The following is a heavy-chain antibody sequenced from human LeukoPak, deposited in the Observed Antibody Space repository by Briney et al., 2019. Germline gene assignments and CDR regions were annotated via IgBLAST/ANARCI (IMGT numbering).Heavy chain of an antibody. Sequence: GGSLRLSCAASGFTFSSYAMSWVRQAPGKGLEWVSAISGSGGSTYYADSVKGRFTISRDNSKSTLYLQMNSLRAEDTAVYYCAKSGAASVYYYYGMDVWGQGTTVTVSS. CDR3: AKSGAASVYYYYGMDV. J-gene: IGHJ6*02. CDR1: GFTFSSYA. V-gene: IGHV3-23*01. CDR2: ISGSGGST. D-gene: IGHD2-15*01.